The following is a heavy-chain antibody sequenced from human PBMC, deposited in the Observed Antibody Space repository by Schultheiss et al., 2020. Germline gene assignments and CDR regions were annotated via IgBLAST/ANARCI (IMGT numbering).Heavy chain of an antibody. CDR2: ISSSSSYI. D-gene: IGHD2-2*01. CDR3: AKEGINIVVVPAAPHYYYYYGMDV. V-gene: IGHV3-21*01. J-gene: IGHJ6*02. CDR1: GFTFSSYS. Sequence: GGSLRLSCAASGFTFSSYSMNWVRQAPGKGLEWVSSISSSSSYIYYADSVKGRFTISRDNAKNSLYLQMNSLRAEDTAVYYCAKEGINIVVVPAAPHYYYYYGMDVWGQGTTVTVSS.